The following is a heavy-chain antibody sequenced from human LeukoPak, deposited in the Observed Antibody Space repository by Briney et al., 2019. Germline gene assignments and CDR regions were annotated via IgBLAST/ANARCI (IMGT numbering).Heavy chain of an antibody. D-gene: IGHD3-3*01. V-gene: IGHV1-46*01. CDR1: GYTFTSYY. J-gene: IGHJ4*02. CDR3: ARGLAYYDFWSGYDYFDY. Sequence: ASAKVSCKASGYTFTSYYMHWVRQAPGQGLEWMGIINPSGGSTSYAQKFQGRVTMTRDTSTSTVYMELSSLRSEDTAVYYCARGLAYYDFWSGYDYFDYWGQGTLVTVSS. CDR2: INPSGGST.